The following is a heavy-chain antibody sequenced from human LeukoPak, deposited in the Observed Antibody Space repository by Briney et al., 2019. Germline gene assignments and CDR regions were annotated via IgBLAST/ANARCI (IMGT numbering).Heavy chain of an antibody. CDR2: ISWNSGSI. Sequence: PGGSLRLSCAASGFTFDDYAMHWVRQAPGKGLEWVSGISWNSGSIGYADSVKGRFTISRDNAKNSLYLQMNSLRAEDMALYYCAKDIFMNLCSMVVDSSGYYYGCRSGAFDIWGQGTMVTVSS. V-gene: IGHV3-9*03. D-gene: IGHD3-22*01. J-gene: IGHJ3*02. CDR3: AKDIFMNLCSMVVDSSGYYYGCRSGAFDI. CDR1: GFTFDDYA.